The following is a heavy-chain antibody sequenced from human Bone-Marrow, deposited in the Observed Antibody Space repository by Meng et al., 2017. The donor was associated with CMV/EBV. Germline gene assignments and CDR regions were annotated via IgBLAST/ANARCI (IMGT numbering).Heavy chain of an antibody. V-gene: IGHV3-21*01. CDR2: ISSSSSYI. CDR1: GFTFSNYN. CDR3: ARDGWSPGGFDY. D-gene: IGHD3-3*01. Sequence: GESLKISCAASGFTFSNYNMGWVRQAPGKGLEWVSSISSSSSYIYFADSVKGRFTISRDNAKSSLYLQMNSLRAEDTAVYYCARDGWSPGGFDYWGQGTMVTVSS. J-gene: IGHJ4*02.